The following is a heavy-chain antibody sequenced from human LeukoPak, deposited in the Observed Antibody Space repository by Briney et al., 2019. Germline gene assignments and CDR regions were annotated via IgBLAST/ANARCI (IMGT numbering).Heavy chain of an antibody. Sequence: GASVKVSCKSSGYTFTSYGISWVRQAPGQGLAWMGWISAYNGNTNYAQKLQGRVTMTTDTSMSTAYMELRSLRSDDTAVYYCARVMAYDSSGYRYYFDYWGQGTLVTVSS. CDR2: ISAYNGNT. J-gene: IGHJ4*02. CDR1: GYTFTSYG. D-gene: IGHD3-22*01. V-gene: IGHV1-18*01. CDR3: ARVMAYDSSGYRYYFDY.